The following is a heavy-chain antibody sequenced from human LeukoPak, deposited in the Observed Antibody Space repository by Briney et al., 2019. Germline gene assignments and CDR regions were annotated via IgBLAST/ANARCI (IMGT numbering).Heavy chain of an antibody. D-gene: IGHD1-1*01. J-gene: IGHJ1*01. CDR3: ARGGWYKGYFQH. V-gene: IGHV4-59*01. CDR2: IYCSGST. Sequence: SETLSLTCTVSGGSISSYYWSWIRQPPGKGLEWIGYIYCSGSTNYNPSLKSRVTISVDTSKNQFSLKLSSVTAADTAVYYCARGGWYKGYFQHWGQGTLVTVSS. CDR1: GGSISSYY.